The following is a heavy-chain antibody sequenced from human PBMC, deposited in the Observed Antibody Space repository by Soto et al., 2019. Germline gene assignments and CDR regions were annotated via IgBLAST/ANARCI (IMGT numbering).Heavy chain of an antibody. D-gene: IGHD3-9*01. CDR3: AKSLDILTGYSNYGIDV. J-gene: IGHJ6*02. V-gene: IGHV3-23*01. CDR2: ISGSGGST. Sequence: GGSLRLSCAASGFTFWSYAMSWVRQAPGKGLELVSAISGSGGSTYYADSVKGRFTISRDNSTNTLYLQMNSLRAEDMAVYYCAKSLDILTGYSNYGIDVWGQGTTVTVSS. CDR1: GFTFWSYA.